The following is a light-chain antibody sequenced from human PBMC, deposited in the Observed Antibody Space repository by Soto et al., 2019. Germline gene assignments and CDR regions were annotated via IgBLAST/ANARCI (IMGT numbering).Light chain of an antibody. V-gene: IGKV3-11*01. CDR1: QSVSNY. CDR3: QQRSNWPSLT. J-gene: IGKJ4*01. Sequence: EIVFTHSPATLSLSPVEISTLSCMSSQSVSNYLAWYQQKPGQAPRLLIYDASNRATGIPARFSGSGSGTDFTLTISSLEPEDFAVYYCQQRSNWPSLTFGGGTKVDIK. CDR2: DAS.